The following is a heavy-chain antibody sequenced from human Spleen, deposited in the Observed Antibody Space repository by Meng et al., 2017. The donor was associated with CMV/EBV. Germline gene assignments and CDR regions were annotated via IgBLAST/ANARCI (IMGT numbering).Heavy chain of an antibody. J-gene: IGHJ4*02. V-gene: IGHV3-49*04. CDR3: TRGGGSYYGSGIIDY. CDR2: IRSKAYGGTT. Sequence: GGSLRLSCTASGFTFGDYAMSWVRQAPGKGLEWVGFIRSKAYGGTTEYAASVKGRFTISRDDSKSIAYLQMNSLKTEDTAVYYCTRGGGSYYGSGIIDYWGQGTLVTVSS. CDR1: GFTFGDYA. D-gene: IGHD3-10*01.